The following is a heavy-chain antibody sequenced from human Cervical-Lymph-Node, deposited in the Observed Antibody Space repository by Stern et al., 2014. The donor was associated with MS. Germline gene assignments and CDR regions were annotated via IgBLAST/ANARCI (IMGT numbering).Heavy chain of an antibody. Sequence: EVQLVESGGGLVQPGGSLRLSCAASGFTFSSYAMSWVRQAPGKGLEWVSAISGSGGSTYYADSVKGRFTISRDNSKNTLYLQMNSLRAEDTAVYYCAKVLPNVGKYYDFWSGYYPTYYYYGMDVWGQGTTVTVSS. CDR2: ISGSGGST. J-gene: IGHJ6*02. CDR1: GFTFSSYA. CDR3: AKVLPNVGKYYDFWSGYYPTYYYYGMDV. D-gene: IGHD3-3*01. V-gene: IGHV3-23*04.